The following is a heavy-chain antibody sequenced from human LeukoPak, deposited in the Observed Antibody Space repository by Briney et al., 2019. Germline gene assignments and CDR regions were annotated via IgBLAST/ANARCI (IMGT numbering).Heavy chain of an antibody. J-gene: IGHJ3*02. Sequence: GASVKVSCKASGYTFSSYYMHWVRQAPGQGLEWMGIISPSGDYTRYAQKLQGRASMTLDTSTSTVYMELNSLESEDTAMYYCARDDKDYSDAFDIWGQGTMVTVSS. D-gene: IGHD3-10*01. CDR2: ISPSGDYT. V-gene: IGHV1-46*04. CDR1: GYTFSSYY. CDR3: ARDDKDYSDAFDI.